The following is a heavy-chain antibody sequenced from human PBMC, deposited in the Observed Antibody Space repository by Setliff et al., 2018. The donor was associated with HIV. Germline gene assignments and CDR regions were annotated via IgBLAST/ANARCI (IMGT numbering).Heavy chain of an antibody. Sequence: WASVKVSCKASGYIFTNQYITWVRQAPGQGLEWMGWISPHNGNTKYGEKFQARVTMTADTSTTAAYMELRSLTSDDTAMYYCAKGYTWSVVGALDVWGQGTRVTVS. CDR3: AKGYTWSVVGALDV. J-gene: IGHJ3*01. D-gene: IGHD1-1*01. CDR1: GYIFTNQY. V-gene: IGHV1-18*01. CDR2: ISPHNGNT.